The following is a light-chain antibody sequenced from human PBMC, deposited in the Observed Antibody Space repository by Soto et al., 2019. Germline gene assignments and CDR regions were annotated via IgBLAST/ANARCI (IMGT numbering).Light chain of an antibody. CDR1: QSVSSN. J-gene: IGKJ1*01. Sequence: EIVMTQSPATLSVSPGERATLSCRVSQSVSSNLAWYQQKPGQAPRLLIYGASTRATGIPARFSRSGSGTEFTLTISSLQSEDFAVYYCQQYNNWPPWTFGQGTKVDIK. V-gene: IGKV3-15*01. CDR3: QQYNNWPPWT. CDR2: GAS.